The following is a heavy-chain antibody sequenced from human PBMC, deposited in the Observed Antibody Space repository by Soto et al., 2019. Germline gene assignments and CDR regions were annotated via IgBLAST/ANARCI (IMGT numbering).Heavy chain of an antibody. J-gene: IGHJ4*02. Sequence: SETLSLTCTVSGGSISSYYWSWIRQPPGKGLEWIGYTYYSGSTNYNPSLKSRVTISVDTTKNQFSLKLSSVTAADTAVYYCAREVGALDFWGQGTLVTVSS. CDR1: GGSISSYY. CDR2: TYYSGST. CDR3: AREVGALDF. V-gene: IGHV4-59*01. D-gene: IGHD1-26*01.